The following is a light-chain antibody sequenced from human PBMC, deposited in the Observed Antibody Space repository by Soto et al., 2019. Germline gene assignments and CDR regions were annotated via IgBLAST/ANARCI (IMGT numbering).Light chain of an antibody. CDR1: QDISFF. CDR2: DAS. Sequence: DIHMTQSPSSLSASVGDRVTITCQASQDISFFLNWYQQKPGKAPKLPIYDASILQAGVQSRFSGGGSGTDFTFTIRSLHPEDVATYYCKQFDTLITFGQGTRLEIK. V-gene: IGKV1-33*01. CDR3: KQFDTLIT. J-gene: IGKJ5*01.